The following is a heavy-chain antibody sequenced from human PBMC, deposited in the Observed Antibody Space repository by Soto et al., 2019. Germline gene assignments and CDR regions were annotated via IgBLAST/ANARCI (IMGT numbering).Heavy chain of an antibody. D-gene: IGHD4-17*01. J-gene: IGHJ4*02. CDR2: IYYSGST. Sequence: QLQLQESGPGLVKPSETLSLTCTVSGGSISSSSYYWGWIRQPPGKGLEWIGSIYYSGSTYYNPSLKRRVTISVDTSKNQFSLKLSSVTAADTAVYYCVGYGDYEGLGYFDYWGQGTLVTVSS. CDR1: GGSISSSSYY. CDR3: VGYGDYEGLGYFDY. V-gene: IGHV4-39*01.